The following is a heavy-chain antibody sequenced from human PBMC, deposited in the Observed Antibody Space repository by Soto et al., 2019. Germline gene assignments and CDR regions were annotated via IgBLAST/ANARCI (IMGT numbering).Heavy chain of an antibody. CDR1: GFTFSSYA. D-gene: IGHD2-2*01. J-gene: IGHJ5*02. CDR2: ISGSGGST. Sequence: PGGSLRLSCAASGFTFSSYAMSWVRQAPGKGLEWVSAISGSGGSTYYADSVKGRFTISRDNSKNTLYLQMNSLRAEDTAVYYCAKEGVLVVRAAIGLNWFDPWGQGTLVTVSS. CDR3: AKEGVLVVRAAIGLNWFDP. V-gene: IGHV3-23*01.